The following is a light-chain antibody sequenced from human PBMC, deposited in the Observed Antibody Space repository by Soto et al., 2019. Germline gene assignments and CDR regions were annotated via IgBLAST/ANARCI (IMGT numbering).Light chain of an antibody. CDR3: QQYNNWPGT. V-gene: IGKV3-15*01. CDR1: QSVSSN. J-gene: IGKJ1*01. Sequence: EIVLTQSPGTLSLSPGERATLSCRASQSVSSNLAWYQQKPGQAPRLLISGASTRATGLPARFSGSGSGTEFTLTISSLQSEDFAVYYCQQYNNWPGTFGQGTKVDIK. CDR2: GAS.